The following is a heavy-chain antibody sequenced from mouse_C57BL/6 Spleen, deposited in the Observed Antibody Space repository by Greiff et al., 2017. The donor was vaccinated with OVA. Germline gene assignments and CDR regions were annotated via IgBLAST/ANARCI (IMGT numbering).Heavy chain of an antibody. D-gene: IGHD1-1*01. CDR2: IYPGDGDT. CDR3: ARGTTVVRYFDV. CDR1: GYAFSSYW. V-gene: IGHV1-80*01. Sequence: QVHVKQSGAELVKPGASVKISCKASGYAFSSYWMNWVKQRPGKGLEWIGQIYPGDGDTNYNGKFKGKATLTADKSSSTAYMQLSSLTSEDSAVYFCARGTTVVRYFDVWGTGTTVTVSS. J-gene: IGHJ1*03.